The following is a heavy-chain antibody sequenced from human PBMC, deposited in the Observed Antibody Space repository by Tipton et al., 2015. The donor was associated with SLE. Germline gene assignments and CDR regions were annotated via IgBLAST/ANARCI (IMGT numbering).Heavy chain of an antibody. D-gene: IGHD6-13*01. J-gene: IGHJ4*02. Sequence: SLRLSCAASGFTFSSYSMNWVRQAPGKGLEWVSSISSSSSYIYYADSVKGRFTISRDNAKNSLYLQMNSPRAEDTAVYYCARGGYSSSWYVYWGQGTLVTVSS. CDR1: GFTFSSYS. CDR2: ISSSSSYI. V-gene: IGHV3-21*03. CDR3: ARGGYSSSWYVY.